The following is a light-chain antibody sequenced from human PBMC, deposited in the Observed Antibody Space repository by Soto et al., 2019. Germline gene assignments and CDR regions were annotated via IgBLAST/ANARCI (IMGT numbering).Light chain of an antibody. Sequence: EIVLTQSPATLSLSPGKRATLSCRASQSVGTYLAWYQQKPGQAPRLLISDASYRATGIPARFSGSGSGTDFTLTISSLAPEDFAGYYCQQRRNVFSFGPGTKVDIK. CDR1: QSVGTY. V-gene: IGKV3-11*01. J-gene: IGKJ3*01. CDR3: QQRRNVFS. CDR2: DAS.